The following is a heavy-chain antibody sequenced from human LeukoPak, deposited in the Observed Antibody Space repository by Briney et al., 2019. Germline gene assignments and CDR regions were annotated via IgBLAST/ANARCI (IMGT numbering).Heavy chain of an antibody. CDR3: ARAPRITMVRGVIGGPDYFDY. CDR1: GYSISSGYY. Sequence: SETLSLTCTVSGYSISSGYYWGWIRQPPGKGLEWIGSIYHSGSTYYNPSLKSRVTISVDTSKNQFSLKLSSVTAADTAVYYCARAPRITMVRGVIGGPDYFDYWGQGTLVTVSS. D-gene: IGHD3-10*01. CDR2: IYHSGST. J-gene: IGHJ4*02. V-gene: IGHV4-38-2*02.